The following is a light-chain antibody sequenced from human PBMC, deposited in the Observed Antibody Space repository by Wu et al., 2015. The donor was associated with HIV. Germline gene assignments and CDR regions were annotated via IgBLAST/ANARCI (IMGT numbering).Light chain of an antibody. V-gene: IGKV3-15*01. CDR2: DAS. Sequence: VMTQSPVTLSVSPGERATLSCRASQSVSSNLAWYQQKPGQAPRLLIYDASARATGIPARFSGSGSGTDFTLTISSLQPEDVATYYCQKYNTAPWTFGQGTKVEMK. CDR3: QKYNTAPWT. CDR1: QSVSSN. J-gene: IGKJ1*01.